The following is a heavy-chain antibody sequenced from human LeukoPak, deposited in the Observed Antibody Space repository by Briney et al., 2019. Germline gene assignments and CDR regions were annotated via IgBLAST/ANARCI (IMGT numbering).Heavy chain of an antibody. D-gene: IGHD3-9*01. J-gene: IGHJ3*02. V-gene: IGHV4-59*01. CDR1: GGSISNYY. Sequence: SETLSLTCTVSGGSISNYYWNWLRQPPGKGLEWIGYIHDSGTTKYNPSLKSRVTISVDTSNNQFSLWLTSVTAADTAVYYCARAPPYDTSTGDAFDMWGQGTVVTVSS. CDR3: ARAPPYDTSTGDAFDM. CDR2: IHDSGTT.